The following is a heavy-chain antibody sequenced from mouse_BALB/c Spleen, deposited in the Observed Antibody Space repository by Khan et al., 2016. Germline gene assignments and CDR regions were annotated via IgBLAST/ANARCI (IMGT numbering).Heavy chain of an antibody. J-gene: IGHJ1*01. CDR3: ARDLNWYFDV. V-gene: IGHV5-4*02. CDR1: GFTFSDYY. Sequence: EVELVESGGGLVKPGGSLKLSCAASGFTFSDYYMYWVRQTPEKRLEWVATISDGGSYTYSPDSVKGRFTIARDNANLYLQMSSLKSEDTAMYYCARDLNWYFDVWGAGTTVTVSS. CDR2: ISDGGSYT.